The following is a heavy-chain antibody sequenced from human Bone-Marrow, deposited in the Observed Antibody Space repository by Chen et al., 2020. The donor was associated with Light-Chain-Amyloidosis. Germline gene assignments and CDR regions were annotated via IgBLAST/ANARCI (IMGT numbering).Heavy chain of an antibody. CDR2: IYPDDSDA. CDR1: RYTFPNYW. Sequence: EVQLEQSGPEVKKPGESLKNSCKGSRYTFPNYWIGWVRQMPGKGLEWMGVIYPDDSDARYSPSFEGQVTISADKSITTAYLQWRSLKASDTAMYYCARRRDGYNFDYWGQGTLVTVSS. CDR3: ARRRDGYNFDY. J-gene: IGHJ4*02. V-gene: IGHV5-51*01. D-gene: IGHD5-12*01.